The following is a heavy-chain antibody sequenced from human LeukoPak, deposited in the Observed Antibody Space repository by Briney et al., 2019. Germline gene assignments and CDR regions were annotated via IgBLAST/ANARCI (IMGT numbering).Heavy chain of an antibody. CDR1: GGSFCGYY. D-gene: IGHD3-22*01. Sequence: SETLSLTCAVYGGSFCGYYWSWISQPPGKGLEWIGEINHRGSTNYNPSLKSRVTISVDTSKHQFSLKLSSVTAADTDVYYCAKDPYSYDSSGYYYHYFDYWGQGTLVTVSS. J-gene: IGHJ4*02. CDR2: INHRGST. CDR3: AKDPYSYDSSGYYYHYFDY. V-gene: IGHV4-34*01.